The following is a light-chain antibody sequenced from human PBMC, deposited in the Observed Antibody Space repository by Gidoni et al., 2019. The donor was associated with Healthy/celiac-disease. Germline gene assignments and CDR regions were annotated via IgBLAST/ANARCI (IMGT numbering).Light chain of an antibody. V-gene: IGKV3-11*01. Sequence: EIVLTQSPATLSSSPGERATLSCRARQSVSSYLAWYQQKPGQAPRLLIYDASNRATGIPARFSGSGSGTDFTLTISSLEPEDFAVYYCQQRSNWLFTFGQGTRLEIK. J-gene: IGKJ5*01. CDR3: QQRSNWLFT. CDR2: DAS. CDR1: QSVSSY.